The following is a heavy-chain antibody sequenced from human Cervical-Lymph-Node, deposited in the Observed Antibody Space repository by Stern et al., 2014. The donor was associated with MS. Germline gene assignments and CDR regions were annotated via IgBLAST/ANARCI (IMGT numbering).Heavy chain of an antibody. J-gene: IGHJ2*01. CDR3: TRGDATIANWYFDL. CDR1: GFTFSSYW. V-gene: IGHV3-74*01. CDR2: VNRDGRFT. Sequence: EVQLVESGGGLVQPGGSLRLSCAASGFTFSSYWMHWVRQAPGKGLVWVSRVNRDGRFTSYADSVKGRFTLSRDNAKNTLYLQMNSLRAEDTAVYYCTRGDATIANWYFDLWGRGTLVTVSS. D-gene: IGHD3-9*01.